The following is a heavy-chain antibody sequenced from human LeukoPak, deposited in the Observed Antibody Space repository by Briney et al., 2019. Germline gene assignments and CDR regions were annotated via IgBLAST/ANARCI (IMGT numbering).Heavy chain of an antibody. V-gene: IGHV3-30*04. CDR2: ISYDGSNK. CDR3: ARDHYGEVFYYMDV. D-gene: IGHD4-17*01. CDR1: GFTFSSYA. Sequence: GGSLRLSCAASGFTFSSYAMHWVRQAPGKGLEWVAVISYDGSNKYYADSVKGRFTISRDNSKNTLYLQMNSLRAEDTAVYYCARDHYGEVFYYMDVWGKGTTVTVSS. J-gene: IGHJ6*03.